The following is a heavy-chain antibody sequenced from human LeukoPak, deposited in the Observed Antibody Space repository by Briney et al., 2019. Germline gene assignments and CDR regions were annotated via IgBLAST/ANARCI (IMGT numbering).Heavy chain of an antibody. D-gene: IGHD5-24*01. CDR1: DDSIHNYY. Sequence: SETLSLTCTVSDDSIHNYYWSWLRQPPGKGLEWIGYIYYSGSTNYNPSLKSRVTISVDTSKNQFSLRLRSVTAADTAVYYCARSGWLQFDYFDYWGQGILVTVSS. V-gene: IGHV4-59*01. CDR2: IYYSGST. J-gene: IGHJ4*02. CDR3: ARSGWLQFDYFDY.